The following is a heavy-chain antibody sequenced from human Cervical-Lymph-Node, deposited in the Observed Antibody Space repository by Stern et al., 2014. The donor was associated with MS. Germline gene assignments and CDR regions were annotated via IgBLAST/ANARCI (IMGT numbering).Heavy chain of an antibody. CDR1: AVSFSDYA. V-gene: IGHV3-21*01. CDR3: ASPGPHCTTTTSCYLAFEY. J-gene: IGHJ4*02. D-gene: IGHD2-2*01. Sequence: EVHLVESGGGLVKPGGTLRLSCVASAVSFSDYAMNWVRQAPGKGLEWVASISRRGSYIYYGYSMEGRFTISRDNGKNSLYLHRKSLRADDTAVYYCASPGPHCTTTTSCYLAFEYWGQGALVTVSS. CDR2: ISRRGSYI.